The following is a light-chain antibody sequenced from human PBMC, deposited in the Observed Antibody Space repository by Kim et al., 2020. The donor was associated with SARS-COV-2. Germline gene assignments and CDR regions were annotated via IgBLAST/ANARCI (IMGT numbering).Light chain of an antibody. J-gene: IGLJ3*02. V-gene: IGLV3-1*01. Sequence: VCPGQTASITCSGDKLGDKYACWYQQKPGQSPVLVIYQDSKRPSGIPERFSGSNSGNTATLTISGTQAMDEADYYCQAWDSSTAVFGGGTKLTVL. CDR1: KLGDKY. CDR3: QAWDSSTAV. CDR2: QDS.